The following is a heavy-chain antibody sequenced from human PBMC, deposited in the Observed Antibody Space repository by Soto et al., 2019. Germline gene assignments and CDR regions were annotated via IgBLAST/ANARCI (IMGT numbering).Heavy chain of an antibody. J-gene: IGHJ4*02. D-gene: IGHD4-17*01. CDR2: IYHSGST. V-gene: IGHV4-59*08. Sequence: SETLSLTCTVSGGSISSYYWSWIRQPPGKGLEWIGEIYHSGSTNYNPSLKSRVTISVDKSKNQFSLKLSSVTAADTAVYYCARYGDYIVDYWGQGTLVTVSS. CDR1: GGSISSYY. CDR3: ARYGDYIVDY.